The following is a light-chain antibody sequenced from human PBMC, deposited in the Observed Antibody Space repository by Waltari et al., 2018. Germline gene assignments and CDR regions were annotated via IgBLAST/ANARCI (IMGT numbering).Light chain of an antibody. V-gene: IGKV1-5*01. CDR2: DAS. J-gene: IGKJ1*01. CDR1: QDISNW. CDR3: LQYFSYPWT. Sequence: DIQMSQSPSTLSASLGDRVTISCRASQDISNWLAWYQQKPGKAPKVLIYDASTLQSGVPSGFGGGGSGTEFTLTISSLQSDDFAPYYCLQYFSYPWTFGPGTKVEIK.